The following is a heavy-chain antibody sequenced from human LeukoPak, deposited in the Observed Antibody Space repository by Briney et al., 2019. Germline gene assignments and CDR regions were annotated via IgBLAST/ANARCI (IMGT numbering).Heavy chain of an antibody. CDR1: GGPISGSRT. J-gene: IGHJ5*02. CDR2: IHYDGRT. Sequence: PSETLSLTCTVSGGPISGSRTWGWVRPPPGKGLEWIGNIHYDGRTAPNRSLKSRVTLSLDPSTNQFSLKVNSVTATDTALYCCARVVTAAGLDLWGQGILVTISS. CDR3: ARVVTAAGLDL. D-gene: IGHD6-25*01. V-gene: IGHV4-39*07.